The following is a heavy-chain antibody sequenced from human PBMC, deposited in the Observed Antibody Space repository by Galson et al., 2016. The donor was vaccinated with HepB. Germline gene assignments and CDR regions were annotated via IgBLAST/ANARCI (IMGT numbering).Heavy chain of an antibody. CDR3: ARGNAVDAKYYFDF. V-gene: IGHV1-18*04. CDR1: GYSFSRFG. D-gene: IGHD1-1*01. CDR2: ISAYSGNT. J-gene: IGHJ4*02. Sequence: SVKVSCKAYGYSFSRFGITWVRQAPGQGLEWMGWISAYSGNTKYAQKIQGRVTMATDKSTNTAYMDLWDLRSDDTATYYCARGNAVDAKYYFDFWGQGTLVSVSS.